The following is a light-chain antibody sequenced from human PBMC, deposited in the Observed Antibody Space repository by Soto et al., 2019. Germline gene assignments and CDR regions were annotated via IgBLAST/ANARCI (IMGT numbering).Light chain of an antibody. V-gene: IGLV2-14*01. CDR3: SSYTSTNTPYV. J-gene: IGLJ1*01. CDR1: SSDVGAYYF. Sequence: QSALTQPVSVSGPPGQSITISRTGSSSDVGAYYFVSWYQHRPYKAPKLILYEVTTRPSGISIRFSGSNSGNTASLTISWLQAIDGAYYYCSSYTSTNTPYVFGTGTKVTVL. CDR2: EVT.